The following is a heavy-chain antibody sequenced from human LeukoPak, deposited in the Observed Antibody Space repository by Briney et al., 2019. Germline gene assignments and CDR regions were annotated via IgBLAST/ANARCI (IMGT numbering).Heavy chain of an antibody. J-gene: IGHJ4*02. D-gene: IGHD1-26*01. CDR1: GGSISGTNW. Sequence: SGTLSLTCGVSGGSISGTNWWSWVRQPPGQGLEWFGEISLAGQTNYNPSLNGRVTMSLDKSSNQLSLHLTSVTAADTATYFCSRESGPFCPFGYWGQGTLVIVSP. CDR3: SRESGPFCPFGY. CDR2: ISLAGQT. V-gene: IGHV4-4*02.